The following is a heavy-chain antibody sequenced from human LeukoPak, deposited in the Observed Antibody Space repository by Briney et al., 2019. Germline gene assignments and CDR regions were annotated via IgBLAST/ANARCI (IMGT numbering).Heavy chain of an antibody. CDR1: GFTFDDYA. J-gene: IGHJ4*02. CDR3: AKARGGPVADTGAFDY. CDR2: ISWNSGRI. V-gene: IGHV3-9*01. D-gene: IGHD6-19*01. Sequence: PGGSLRLSCAASGFTFDDYAMHWVRHAPGKGREWVSGISWNSGRISYADSVKGRFTISRDNAKNSLYLQMNSLRAEDTALYYCAKARGGPVADTGAFDYWGQGTLVTVSS.